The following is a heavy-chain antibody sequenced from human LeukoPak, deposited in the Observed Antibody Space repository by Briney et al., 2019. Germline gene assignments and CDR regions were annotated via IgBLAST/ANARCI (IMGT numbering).Heavy chain of an antibody. CDR3: ARDRGRSSSSASDY. Sequence: SETLSLTCTVSGVSISSSSYYWGWIRQPPGKGLEWIGSIYYSGSTYYNPSLKSRVTISVDTSKNQFSLKLSSVTAADTAVYYCARDRGRSSSSASDYWGQGTLVTVSS. D-gene: IGHD6-6*01. V-gene: IGHV4-39*07. CDR1: GVSISSSSYY. J-gene: IGHJ4*02. CDR2: IYYSGST.